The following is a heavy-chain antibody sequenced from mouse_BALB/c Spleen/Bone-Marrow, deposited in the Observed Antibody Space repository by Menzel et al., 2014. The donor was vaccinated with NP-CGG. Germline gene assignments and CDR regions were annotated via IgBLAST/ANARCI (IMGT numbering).Heavy chain of an antibody. V-gene: IGHV5-9-2*01. D-gene: IGHD2-4*01. CDR3: ARHAYYDQTEVSFVY. Sequence: EVQRVESGGGLVKSGGSLKLSCAASGFSFSNYGMSWVRQTPEKSLEWVATISGDGRYTFHSDSVRGRFTISRDNAKYNLYLQLSSLRSADTALYYCARHAYYDQTEVSFVYWGQGTLVTVSA. J-gene: IGHJ3*01. CDR2: ISGDGRYT. CDR1: GFSFSNYG.